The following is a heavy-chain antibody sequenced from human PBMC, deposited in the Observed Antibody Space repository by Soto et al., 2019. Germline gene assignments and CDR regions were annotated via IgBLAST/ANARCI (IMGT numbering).Heavy chain of an antibody. CDR3: ARTPWDGYTAYYFDY. Sequence: SETLSLTCAVSGGSISSSNWWSWVRQPPGKGLEWIGEIYHSGSTNYNPSLKSRVTISVDKSKNQFSLKLSSVTAADTAVYSCARTPWDGYTAYYFDYWGQGTLVTVSS. V-gene: IGHV4-4*02. CDR2: IYHSGST. CDR1: GGSISSSNW. D-gene: IGHD5-18*01. J-gene: IGHJ4*02.